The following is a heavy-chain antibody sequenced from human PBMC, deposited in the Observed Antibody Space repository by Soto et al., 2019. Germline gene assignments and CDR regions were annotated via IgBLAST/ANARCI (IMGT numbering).Heavy chain of an antibody. J-gene: IGHJ6*02. D-gene: IGHD1-26*01. V-gene: IGHV3-30-3*01. CDR3: ARVTHSGSYLKADYYYYYGMDV. Sequence: GGSLRLSCAASGFTFSSYAMHWVRQAPGKGLEWVAVISYDGSNKYYADSVKGRFTISRDNSKNTLYLQMNSLRAEDTAVYYCARVTHSGSYLKADYYYYYGMDVWGQGTTVTVSS. CDR2: ISYDGSNK. CDR1: GFTFSSYA.